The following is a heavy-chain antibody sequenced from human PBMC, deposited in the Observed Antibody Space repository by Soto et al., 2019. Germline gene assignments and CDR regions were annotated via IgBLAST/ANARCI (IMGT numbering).Heavy chain of an antibody. J-gene: IGHJ4*02. D-gene: IGHD2-15*01. CDR1: GFPFSSFW. CDR2: LNPDGSEQ. V-gene: IGHV3-7*01. Sequence: EVQLVEYGGGLVQPGWSLRLSCAACGFPFSSFWMCWVRQVPGMGLEWVGNLNPDGSEQWYRASVKGRFSISRDNANNSLYLQMNSLRAEDTDVYYCGGGLVVHGAFIDQWGQGTLVTVSA. CDR3: GGGLVVHGAFIDQ.